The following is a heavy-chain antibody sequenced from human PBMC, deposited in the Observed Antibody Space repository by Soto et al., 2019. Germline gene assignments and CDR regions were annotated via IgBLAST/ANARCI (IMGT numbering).Heavy chain of an antibody. CDR2: IYYSGST. D-gene: IGHD2-2*01. V-gene: IGHV4-59*01. CDR3: ARDRGYCSSTSCHNWFDP. Sequence: SETLSLTCTVSGGSISSYYWSWIRQPPGKGLEWIGYIYYSGSTNYNPSLKSRVTISVDTSKNQFSLKLSSVTAADTAVYYCARDRGYCSSTSCHNWFDPWGQGTLVTVSS. J-gene: IGHJ5*02. CDR1: GGSISSYY.